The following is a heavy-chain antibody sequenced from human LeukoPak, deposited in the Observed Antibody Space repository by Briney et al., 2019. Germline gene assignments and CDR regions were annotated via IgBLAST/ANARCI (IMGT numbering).Heavy chain of an antibody. CDR2: IYYSGST. V-gene: IGHV4-59*08. CDR3: ARHRRSGGYLPSGFDP. CDR1: GGSISSYY. J-gene: IGHJ5*02. D-gene: IGHD3-22*01. Sequence: SETLSLTCTVSGGSISSYYWSWIRQPPGKGLEWIGYIYYSGSTNYNPSLKSRVTISVDTSKNQFSLKLSSVTAADTAVYYCARHRRSGGYLPSGFDPSGQGTLVTVSS.